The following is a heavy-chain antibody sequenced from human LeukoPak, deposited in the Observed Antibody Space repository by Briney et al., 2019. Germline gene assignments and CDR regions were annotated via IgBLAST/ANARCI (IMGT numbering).Heavy chain of an antibody. D-gene: IGHD1-26*01. Sequence: SGTLSLTCAVSGGSISSRNGWSWVRQPPGKGLEWIGSIYYSGSTYYNPSLKSRVTISVDTSKNQFSLKLSSVTAADTAVYYCARHAWEQKGVDYWGQGTLVTVSS. CDR1: GGSISSRNG. CDR2: IYYSGST. J-gene: IGHJ4*02. V-gene: IGHV4-4*02. CDR3: ARHAWEQKGVDY.